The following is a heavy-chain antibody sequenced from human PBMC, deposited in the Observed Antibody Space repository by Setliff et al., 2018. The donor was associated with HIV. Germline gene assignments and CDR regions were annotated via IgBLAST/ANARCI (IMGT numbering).Heavy chain of an antibody. CDR2: ISVNTGDV. CDR1: GYSPGNYG. D-gene: IGHD1-26*01. CDR3: AYRRGGWELRV. Sequence: ASVKVSCKASGYSPGNYGIAWVRQARGQGLEGLGWISVNTGDVFYAQTFQGRVTMTADASTGTVHMDLRGLTFDDSAIYFCAYRRGGWELRVWGQGTSVTVSS. J-gene: IGHJ4*02. V-gene: IGHV1-18*01.